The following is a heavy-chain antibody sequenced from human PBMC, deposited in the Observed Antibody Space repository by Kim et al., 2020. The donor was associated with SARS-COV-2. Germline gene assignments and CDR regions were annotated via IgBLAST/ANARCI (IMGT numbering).Heavy chain of an antibody. CDR2: I. V-gene: IGHV3-21*01. Sequence: IYYADSVKGRFTISRDNAKNSLYLQMNSLRAEDTAVYYCARIVPSAQTDYWGQGTLVTVSS. J-gene: IGHJ4*02. CDR3: ARIVPSAQTDY. D-gene: IGHD2-2*01.